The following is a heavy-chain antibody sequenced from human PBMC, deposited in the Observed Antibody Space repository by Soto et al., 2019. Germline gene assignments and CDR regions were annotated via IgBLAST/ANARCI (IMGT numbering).Heavy chain of an antibody. CDR2: IIPIFGTA. CDR3: ARDLLGYYDSSGYQIFDY. J-gene: IGHJ4*02. CDR1: GGTFSSYA. D-gene: IGHD3-22*01. Sequence: GASVKVSCKASGGTFSSYAISWVRQAPGQGLEWMGGIIPIFGTANYAQKFQGRVTITADKSTSTAYMELSSLRSEDMAVYYCARDLLGYYDSSGYQIFDYWGQGTLVTVSS. V-gene: IGHV1-69*06.